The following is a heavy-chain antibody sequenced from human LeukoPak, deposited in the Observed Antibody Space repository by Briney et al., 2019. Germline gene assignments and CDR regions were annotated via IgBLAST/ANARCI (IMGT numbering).Heavy chain of an antibody. D-gene: IGHD5-18*01. Sequence: KPGGSLRLSCAASGFTFSSYSMNWVRQAPGKGLEWVSSTSSSSSYIYYADSVKGRFTISRDNAKNSLYLQMNSLRAEDTAVYYCAMPMDTAMVKTKDSWGQGTLVTVSS. J-gene: IGHJ4*02. CDR3: AMPMDTAMVKTKDS. V-gene: IGHV3-21*01. CDR2: TSSSSSYI. CDR1: GFTFSSYS.